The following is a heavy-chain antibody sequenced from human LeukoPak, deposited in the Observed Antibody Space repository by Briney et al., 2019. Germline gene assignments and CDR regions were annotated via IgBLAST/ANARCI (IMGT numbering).Heavy chain of an antibody. V-gene: IGHV3-21*01. CDR2: ISSSSSYI. D-gene: IGHD2-2*01. Sequence: GGSLRLSCAASGFTFSSYSMNWVRQAPGKGLEWVSSISSSSSYIYYADSVKGRFTISRDNAKNSLYLQMNSLRAEDTAVYYCARDPHYCSSTSCAIDYWGQGTLVTVSS. CDR1: GFTFSSYS. J-gene: IGHJ4*02. CDR3: ARDPHYCSSTSCAIDY.